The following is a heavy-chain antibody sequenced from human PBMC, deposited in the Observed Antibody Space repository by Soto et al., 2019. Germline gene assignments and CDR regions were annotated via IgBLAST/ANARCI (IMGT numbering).Heavy chain of an antibody. CDR1: GGTFSSYA. Sequence: ASVKVSCKASGGTFSSYAISWVRQAPAQGLEWMGGIIPIFGTANYAQKLQGRVTITADESTSTAYMELSSLRSEDTAGYYCARASVELPDARGYYYYGMDVWGQGTTVTVSS. D-gene: IGHD6-6*01. J-gene: IGHJ6*02. CDR2: IIPIFGTA. V-gene: IGHV1-69*13. CDR3: ARASVELPDARGYYYYGMDV.